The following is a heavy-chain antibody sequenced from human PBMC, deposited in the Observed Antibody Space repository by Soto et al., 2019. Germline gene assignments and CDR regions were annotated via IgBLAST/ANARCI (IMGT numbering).Heavy chain of an antibody. V-gene: IGHV3-53*01. CDR1: GFTVSSNY. D-gene: IGHD6-19*01. J-gene: IGHJ4*02. CDR3: ATYSGIAVAGFDY. Sequence: VQLVESGGGLIQPGGSLRLSCAASGFTVSSNYMSWVRQAPGKRLEWVSVIYSGGSTYYADSVKRRFTISRDNSKNKLYLQLNSLRADDSAVYYCATYSGIAVAGFDYWGQGTLVTVSS. CDR2: IYSGGST.